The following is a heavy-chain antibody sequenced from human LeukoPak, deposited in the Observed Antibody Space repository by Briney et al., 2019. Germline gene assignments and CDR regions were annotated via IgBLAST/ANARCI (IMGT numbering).Heavy chain of an antibody. CDR3: AKGRSSSWLFFQH. Sequence: GGSLRLSCAASGFTFSSYAMSWVRQAPGKGLEWVSAISGSGGSTDYADSVKGRFTISRDNSKNTLYLQMNSLRAEDTAVYYCAKGRSSSWLFFQHWGQGTLVTVSS. CDR2: ISGSGGST. J-gene: IGHJ1*01. D-gene: IGHD6-13*01. CDR1: GFTFSSYA. V-gene: IGHV3-23*01.